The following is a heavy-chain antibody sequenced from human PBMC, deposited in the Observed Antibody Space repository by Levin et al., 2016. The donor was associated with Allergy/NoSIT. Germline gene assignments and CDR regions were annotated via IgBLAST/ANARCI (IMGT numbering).Heavy chain of an antibody. CDR3: ARTLRPYFEMDV. V-gene: IGHV2-26*01. D-gene: IGHD3-9*01. Sequence: SGPTLVKPTETLTLPCSVSGFSLTDTRMGVSWIRQPPEKALEWLAHIFSNDERSYNTSLKTRLTISKDTSNSQVVLTMTNMDPVDTGTYYCARTLRPYFEMDVWGQGTTVTVSS. J-gene: IGHJ6*02. CDR2: IFSNDER. CDR1: GFSLTDTRMG.